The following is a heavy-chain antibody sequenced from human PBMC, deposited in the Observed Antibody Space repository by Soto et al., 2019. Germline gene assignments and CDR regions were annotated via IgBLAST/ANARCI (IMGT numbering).Heavy chain of an antibody. V-gene: IGHV1-69*12. J-gene: IGHJ4*02. D-gene: IGHD5-18*01. Sequence: QVQLVQSGAEVKKPESSVKVSCKAPGGTFSTYAISWARQAPGQGLEWMGGIIPMFGTANYAQRFQDRVTITADESTNTVYMELRSLRSEDTAVYFCASGIQLWLRRINNGYSGWGQGTLVTVSS. CDR3: ASGIQLWLRRINNGYSG. CDR1: GGTFSTYA. CDR2: IIPMFGTA.